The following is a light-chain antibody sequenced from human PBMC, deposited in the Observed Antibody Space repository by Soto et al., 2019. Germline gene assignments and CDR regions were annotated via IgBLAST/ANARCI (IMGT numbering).Light chain of an antibody. V-gene: IGLV1-44*01. CDR2: SNN. CDR3: AAWDDSLNGLVV. CDR1: SSNIGSNT. Sequence: VLTQPPSASGTPGQRVTISCSGSSSNIGSNTVNWYQQLPGTAPKLLIYSNNQRPSGVPDRFSGSKSGTSASLAISGLQSEDEADYYCAAWDDSLNGLVVFGGGTQLTVL. J-gene: IGLJ2*01.